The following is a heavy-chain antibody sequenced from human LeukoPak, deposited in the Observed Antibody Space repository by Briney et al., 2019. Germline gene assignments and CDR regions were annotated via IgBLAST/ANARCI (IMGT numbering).Heavy chain of an antibody. J-gene: IGHJ4*02. CDR2: ISGSGGST. V-gene: IGHV3-23*01. Sequence: GGSLRLSCAASGFTFSSYAMSWVRQAPGKGLEWVSAISGSGGSTYYADSVKGRFTISRDNSKNTLYLQMNSLRAEDTAVYYCAKGTIVPAAMLWGGRSVTYFDYWGQGTLVTVSS. CDR3: AKGTIVPAAMLWGGRSVTYFDY. D-gene: IGHD2-2*01. CDR1: GFTFSSYA.